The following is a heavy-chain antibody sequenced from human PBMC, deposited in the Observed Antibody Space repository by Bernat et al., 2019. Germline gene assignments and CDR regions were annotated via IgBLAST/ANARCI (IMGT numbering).Heavy chain of an antibody. CDR3: AGRSSNYRYNWFDP. CDR2: IYYSGTT. V-gene: IGHV4-39*01. J-gene: IGHJ5*02. D-gene: IGHD4-11*01. CDR1: GVSITSISFY. Sequence: QLQLQESGPGLVKPSETLSLTCTVSGVSITSISFYWGWIRQPPGKGLEWIVTIYYSGTTYYNPSLKSRVAVSVDTSNNQFSLILSTVTAADTAVYYCAGRSSNYRYNWFDPWGQGTLVTVSS.